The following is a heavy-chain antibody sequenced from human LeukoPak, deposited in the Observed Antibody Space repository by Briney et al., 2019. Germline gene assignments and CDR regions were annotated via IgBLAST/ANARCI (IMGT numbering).Heavy chain of an antibody. CDR2: IYTSGST. J-gene: IGHJ6*03. V-gene: IGHV4-4*07. D-gene: IGHD5-18*01. Sequence: PSETLSLTCTVSGGSISSYYRSWIRQPAGKGLEWIGRIYTSGSTNYNPSLKSRVTMSVDTSKNQFSLKLSSVTAADTAVYYCARENVDTAMVGYYYYYMDVWGKGTTVTVSS. CDR1: GGSISSYY. CDR3: ARENVDTAMVGYYYYYMDV.